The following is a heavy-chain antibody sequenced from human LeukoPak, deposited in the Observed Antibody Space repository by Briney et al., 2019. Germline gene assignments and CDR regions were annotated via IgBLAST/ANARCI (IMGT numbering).Heavy chain of an antibody. V-gene: IGHV3-23*01. CDR1: GFTFSSYA. CDR3: ARSEGDPAAMFGTGIFVY. D-gene: IGHD2-2*01. J-gene: IGHJ4*02. CDR2: ISGSGGST. Sequence: GGSLRLSCAASGFTFSSYAMSWVRQAPGKGLEWVSAISGSGGSTNYADSVKGRFTISRDNSKNTLYLQMNSLRAEDTAVYYCARSEGDPAAMFGTGIFVYWGQGTLVTVSS.